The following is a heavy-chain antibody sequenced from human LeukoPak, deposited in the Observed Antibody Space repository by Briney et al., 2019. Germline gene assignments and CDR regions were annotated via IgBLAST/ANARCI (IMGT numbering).Heavy chain of an antibody. J-gene: IGHJ4*02. CDR2: IYYSGST. Sequence: SETLSLTCTVSGGSISSYYWSWIRQPPGKGLEWIGYIYYSGSTNYNPSLKSRVTISVDTSKNQFSLKLSSVTDADTAVYYCARGGGFHIFDYWGQGTLVTASS. CDR1: GGSISSYY. CDR3: ARGGGFHIFDY. D-gene: IGHD4-23*01. V-gene: IGHV4-59*01.